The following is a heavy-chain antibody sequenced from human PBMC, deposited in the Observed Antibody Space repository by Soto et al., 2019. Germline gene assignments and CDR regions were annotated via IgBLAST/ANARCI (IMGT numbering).Heavy chain of an antibody. CDR3: ARPPGYISDWYYFVL. J-gene: IGHJ4*02. CDR1: GYSFIDYY. Sequence: QVQLVQSGAEVKKPGASVKVSCEASGYSFIDYYIHWVRQAPGQGFEWMGRISPKSGGTNYAQKFEGRVTMTWDTSLNTAYMELSSLKSDDTAVYYCARPPGYISDWYYFVLWGQGTRVTVSS. V-gene: IGHV1-2*02. D-gene: IGHD3-9*01. CDR2: ISPKSGGT.